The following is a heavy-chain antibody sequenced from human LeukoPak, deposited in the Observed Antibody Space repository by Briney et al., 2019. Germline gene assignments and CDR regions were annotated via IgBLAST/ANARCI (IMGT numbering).Heavy chain of an antibody. D-gene: IGHD4-17*01. Sequence: GGSLRLSCAASGFTFSSYGMHWVRQAPGKGLEWVAVISYDGSNKYYADSVKGRFTNSRDNSKNTLYLQMNSLRPEDTAVYYCAKLTTGDAFDIWGQGTMVTVSS. J-gene: IGHJ3*02. CDR1: GFTFSSYG. CDR2: ISYDGSNK. CDR3: AKLTTGDAFDI. V-gene: IGHV3-30*18.